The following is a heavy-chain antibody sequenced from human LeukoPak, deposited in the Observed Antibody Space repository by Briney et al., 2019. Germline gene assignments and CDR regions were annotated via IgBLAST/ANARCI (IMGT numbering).Heavy chain of an antibody. J-gene: IGHJ2*01. CDR2: IYYSGTT. Sequence: PSESLSLTCTVSGGSISSYYWSWIRQPPGKGLEWIGYIYYSGTTNYNPSLMSRVTMSLDTSKNQFSLKLSSVTAADTAVYYCARERAAARYFDLWGRGTLVTVSS. CDR1: GGSISSYY. D-gene: IGHD6-13*01. CDR3: ARERAAARYFDL. V-gene: IGHV4-59*01.